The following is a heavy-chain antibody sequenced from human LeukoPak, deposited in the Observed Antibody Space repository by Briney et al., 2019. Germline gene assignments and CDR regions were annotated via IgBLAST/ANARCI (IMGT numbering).Heavy chain of an antibody. CDR1: GGTFGSYA. D-gene: IGHD5-12*01. J-gene: IGHJ4*02. CDR3: ASGGYSGYDWDLYYFDY. CDR2: IIPIFGTA. V-gene: IGHV1-69*13. Sequence: SVKVSCKASGGTFGSYAISWVRQAPGQGLEWMGGIIPIFGTANYAQKFQGRVTITADESTSTAYMELSSLRSEDTAVYYCASGGYSGYDWDLYYFDYWGQGTLVTVSS.